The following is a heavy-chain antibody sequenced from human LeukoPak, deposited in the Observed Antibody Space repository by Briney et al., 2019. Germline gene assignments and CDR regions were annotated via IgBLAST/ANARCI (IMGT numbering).Heavy chain of an antibody. CDR1: GGSISSYY. CDR2: IYYSGST. J-gene: IGHJ3*02. Sequence: PSETLSLTCTVSGGSISSYYWSWIRQPPGKGLEWIGYIYYSGSTNYNPSLKSRVTISVDTSKNQFSLKLTSVTAAVTAVYYCARAGYSSLPDAFDIWGQGTMVTVSS. D-gene: IGHD5-18*01. CDR3: ARAGYSSLPDAFDI. V-gene: IGHV4-59*08.